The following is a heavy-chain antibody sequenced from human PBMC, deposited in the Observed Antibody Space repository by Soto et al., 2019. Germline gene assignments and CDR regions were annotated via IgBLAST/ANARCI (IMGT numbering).Heavy chain of an antibody. Sequence: QVQLQESGPGLVKPSETLSLTCTVSGGSISSYYWSWIRQPPGKGLEWIGYIYYSGSTNYNPSLKSRVTISVDTSKNQFSLKLSSVTAADTAVYYCARDRITMVRGVYYGMDVWGQGTTVTVSS. CDR1: GGSISSYY. CDR3: ARDRITMVRGVYYGMDV. V-gene: IGHV4-59*01. CDR2: IYYSGST. J-gene: IGHJ6*02. D-gene: IGHD3-10*01.